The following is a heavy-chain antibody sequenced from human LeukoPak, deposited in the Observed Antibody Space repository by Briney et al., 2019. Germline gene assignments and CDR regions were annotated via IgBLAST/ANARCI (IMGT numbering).Heavy chain of an antibody. Sequence: GGSLRLSCAASGFTFSSYSMNWVRQAPGKGLEWVSSISSSSSYIYYADSVKGRFTISRDNAKNSLYLQMNSLRAEDTAVYYCARVVAYGPKFQYYFDYWGQGSLVTASS. CDR3: ARVVAYGPKFQYYFDY. CDR2: ISSSSSYI. CDR1: GFTFSSYS. J-gene: IGHJ4*02. D-gene: IGHD4-17*01. V-gene: IGHV3-21*01.